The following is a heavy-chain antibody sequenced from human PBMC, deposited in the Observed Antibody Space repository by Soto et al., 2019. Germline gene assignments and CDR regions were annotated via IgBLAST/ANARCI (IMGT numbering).Heavy chain of an antibody. J-gene: IGHJ4*02. CDR1: GFTVSSNY. CDR3: ARDVDADFRTDFDY. V-gene: IGHV3-11*01. CDR2: ISGNGEII. D-gene: IGHD4-17*01. Sequence: PGGSLRLSCAASGFTVSSNYMSWIRRAPGKGLEWISYISGNGEIIQYAASARGRFTISRDSAENSVYLEMDSLRAEDTALYYCARDVDADFRTDFDYWGRGTLVTVSS.